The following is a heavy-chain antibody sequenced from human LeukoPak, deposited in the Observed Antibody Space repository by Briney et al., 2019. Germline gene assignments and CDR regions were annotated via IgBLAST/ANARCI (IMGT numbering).Heavy chain of an antibody. Sequence: ASVKVSCKASGYTFTGYYMHGVRQAPGQGLEWMGWINPNSGGTNYAQKFQGWVTMTRDTSISTAYMELSRPRSDDTAVYYCARGYDCSSTSCYADFDYWGQGTLVTVSS. CDR2: INPNSGGT. D-gene: IGHD2-2*01. V-gene: IGHV1-2*04. J-gene: IGHJ4*02. CDR1: GYTFTGYY. CDR3: ARGYDCSSTSCYADFDY.